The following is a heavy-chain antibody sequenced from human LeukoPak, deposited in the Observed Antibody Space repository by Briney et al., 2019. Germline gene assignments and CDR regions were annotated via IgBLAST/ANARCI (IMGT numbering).Heavy chain of an antibody. CDR1: GFPFSSYG. J-gene: IGHJ4*02. D-gene: IGHD6-13*01. Sequence: GGSLRLSCAASGFPFSSYGIHWVRQAPGKGLEWVAVIWHDGSTKYYADSVKGRFTISRDNSKNTLYLQMNSLRAEDTAVYFCARSQSSSLIDYWGLGTLVTVSS. CDR3: ARSQSSSLIDY. V-gene: IGHV3-33*01. CDR2: IWHDGSTK.